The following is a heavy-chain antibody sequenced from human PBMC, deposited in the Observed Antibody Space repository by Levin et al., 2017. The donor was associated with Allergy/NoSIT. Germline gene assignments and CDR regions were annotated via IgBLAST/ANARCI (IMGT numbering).Heavy chain of an antibody. V-gene: IGHV3-15*01. J-gene: IGHJ4*02. Sequence: LSLTCAASGFTFSNAWMSWVRQAPGKGLEWVGRIKSKTDGGTTDYAAPVKGRFTISRDDSKNTLYLQMNSLKTEDTAVYYCTTDPTRHSSGYYYPFDYWGQGTLVTVSS. CDR3: TTDPTRHSSGYYYPFDY. CDR1: GFTFSNAW. CDR2: IKSKTDGGTT. D-gene: IGHD3-22*01.